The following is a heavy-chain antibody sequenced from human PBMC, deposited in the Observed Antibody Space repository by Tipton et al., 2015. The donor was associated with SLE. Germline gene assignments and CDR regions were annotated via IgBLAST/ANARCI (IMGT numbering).Heavy chain of an antibody. V-gene: IGHV4-38-2*02. Sequence: TLSLTCTVSGGSISSGYYWGWIRQPPGKGLEWIGSIYHSGSTYYNPSLKSRVTISVDTSKNQFSLKLSSVTAADTAVYYCARVEMAPKAAFDIWGQGTMVTVSS. CDR2: IYHSGST. D-gene: IGHD5-24*01. J-gene: IGHJ3*02. CDR1: GGSISSGYY. CDR3: ARVEMAPKAAFDI.